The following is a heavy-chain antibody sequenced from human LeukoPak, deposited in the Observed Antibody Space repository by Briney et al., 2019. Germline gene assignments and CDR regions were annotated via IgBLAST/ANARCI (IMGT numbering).Heavy chain of an antibody. CDR1: GYTFTSYG. J-gene: IGHJ4*02. V-gene: IGHV1-24*01. CDR3: ATFPRGYSYGSIDY. CDR2: FDPEDGET. Sequence: ASVKVSCKASGYTFTSYGISWVLQAPGKGLEWMGGFDPEDGETIYAQKFQGRVTMTEDTSTDTAYMELSSLRSEDTAVYYCATFPRGYSYGSIDYWGQGTLVTVSS. D-gene: IGHD5-18*01.